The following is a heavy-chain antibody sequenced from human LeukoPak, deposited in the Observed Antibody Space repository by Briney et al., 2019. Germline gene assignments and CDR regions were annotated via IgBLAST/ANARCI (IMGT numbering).Heavy chain of an antibody. Sequence: ASIKGSWNAAGDTPAGIYLTLGPHALVHWLHYMLRINPNSGGTNYAQKFQGRVTMTRDTSISTAYMELSRLRSDDTAVYYCARGTGTTGGDWFDPWGQGTLVTVSS. D-gene: IGHD1-1*01. J-gene: IGHJ5*02. CDR2: INPNSGGT. CDR3: ARGTGTTGGDWFDP. CDR1: GDTPAGIY. V-gene: IGHV1-2*02.